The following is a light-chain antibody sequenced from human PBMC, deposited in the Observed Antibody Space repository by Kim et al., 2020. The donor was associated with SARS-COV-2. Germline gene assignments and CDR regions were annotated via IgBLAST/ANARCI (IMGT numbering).Light chain of an antibody. J-gene: IGLJ1*01. CDR2: YDS. Sequence: APGQTARITCGGNNIGGHSVHWYQQKPGQAPVLVINYDSDRPSGIPERFSGSKAATTATLTISRVEAGDEADYYCQVWDTDTDDDVFGTGTKVTVL. CDR3: QVWDTDTDDDV. V-gene: IGLV3-21*01. CDR1: NIGGHS.